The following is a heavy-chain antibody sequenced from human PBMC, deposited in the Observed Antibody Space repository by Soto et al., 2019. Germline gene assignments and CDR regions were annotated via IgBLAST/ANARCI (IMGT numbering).Heavy chain of an antibody. D-gene: IGHD6-13*01. CDR1: GGSFSCYY. V-gene: IGHV4-34*01. CDR2: INHSGST. J-gene: IGHJ5*02. CDR3: ARRGAAVARRNWFDP. Sequence: PSETLSLTSAVYGGSFSCYYLSWIRQPTGKGLEWIGEINHSGSTNYNPSLKSRVTISVDTSKNQFSLKLGSVTAADTAVYYCARRGAAVARRNWFDPWGQGTLVTVS.